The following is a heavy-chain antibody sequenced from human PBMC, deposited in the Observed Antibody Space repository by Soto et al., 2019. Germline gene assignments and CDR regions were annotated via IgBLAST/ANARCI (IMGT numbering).Heavy chain of an antibody. D-gene: IGHD3-10*01. Sequence: EVQLLESGGGLVQPGGSLRLSCAASGFTFSSYAMNWVRQAPGKGLEWVSTISGSGDSTYYADSVEGRFTIPRDNSKNTLYLQMNSLRAEDTAIYYCAKGAGANHDAFDIWGQGTMVTVSS. CDR3: AKGAGANHDAFDI. V-gene: IGHV3-23*01. CDR1: GFTFSSYA. J-gene: IGHJ3*02. CDR2: ISGSGDST.